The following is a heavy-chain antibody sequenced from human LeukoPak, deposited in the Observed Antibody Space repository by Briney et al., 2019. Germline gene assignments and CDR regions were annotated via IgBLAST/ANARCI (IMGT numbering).Heavy chain of an antibody. CDR1: GYSISSGYY. D-gene: IGHD3-22*01. CDR2: IYHSGST. J-gene: IGHJ5*02. Sequence: SETLSLTCAVSGYSISSGYYWGWIRPPPGKGLEWIGSIYHSGSTYYNPSLKSRVTISVDTSKNQFSLKLSSVTAADTAVYYCARTAIYYYDSSGYYHNWFDPWGQGTLVTVSS. CDR3: ARTAIYYYDSSGYYHNWFDP. V-gene: IGHV4-38-2*01.